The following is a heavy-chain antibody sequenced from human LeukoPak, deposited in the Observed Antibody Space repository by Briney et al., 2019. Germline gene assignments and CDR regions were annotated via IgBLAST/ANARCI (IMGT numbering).Heavy chain of an antibody. V-gene: IGHV5-51*01. J-gene: IGHJ4*02. CDR2: IYIGDSDT. D-gene: IGHD1-26*01. CDR1: GYTFTNNW. Sequence: GESLKISCKASGYTFTNNWVAWVRQKPGKGLEWMGIIYIGDSDTRYSPSFQGQVTIPADKSISTAYVQWSSLKASDTAMYYCARLEHSASHHYFDSWGQGTLLTVSS. CDR3: ARLEHSASHHYFDS.